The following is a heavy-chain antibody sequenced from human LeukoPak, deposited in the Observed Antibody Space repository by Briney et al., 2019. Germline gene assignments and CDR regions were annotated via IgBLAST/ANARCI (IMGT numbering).Heavy chain of an antibody. CDR1: GFTFSDHY. CDR3: ARLSPTVTGHNYFGY. CDR2: SRNKAKSYTT. V-gene: IGHV3-72*01. D-gene: IGHD4-17*01. J-gene: IGHJ4*02. Sequence: GGSLRLSCAASGFTFSDHYMDWVRQAPGKGLEWVGRSRNKAKSYTTEYAASVKGRFTVSRDDSKNSLYLQMNSLKTEDTAVYYCARLSPTVTGHNYFGYWGQGTLVAVSS.